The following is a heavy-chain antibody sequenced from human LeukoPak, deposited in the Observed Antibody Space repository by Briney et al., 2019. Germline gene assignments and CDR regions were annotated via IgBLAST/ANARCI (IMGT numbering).Heavy chain of an antibody. CDR1: GYSFTSYV. Sequence: SVKVSCTASGYSFTSYVISWVRQAPGQGLEWMGRIIPIFGTANYAQKFQGRVTVTTDESTSTAYMELSSLRSEDTAVYYCARAIAAAGTPRVFGNYYYYCMDVWGKGTTVTVSS. V-gene: IGHV1-69*05. J-gene: IGHJ6*03. CDR2: IIPIFGTA. D-gene: IGHD6-13*01. CDR3: ARAIAAAGTPRVFGNYYYYCMDV.